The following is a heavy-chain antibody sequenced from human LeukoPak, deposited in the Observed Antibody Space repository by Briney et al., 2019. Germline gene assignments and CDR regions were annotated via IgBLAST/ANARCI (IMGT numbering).Heavy chain of an antibody. V-gene: IGHV4-4*07. CDR2: IYTSGST. J-gene: IGHJ4*02. CDR3: ARDRGSGWLQFFDY. D-gene: IGHD5-24*01. CDR1: GGSISSYY. Sequence: SETLSLTCTVSGGSISSYYWSWIRQPAGKGLEWIGRIYTSGSTNYNPSLRSRVTISVDTSKNQFSLKLSSVTAADTAVYYCARDRGSGWLQFFDYWGQGTLVTVSS.